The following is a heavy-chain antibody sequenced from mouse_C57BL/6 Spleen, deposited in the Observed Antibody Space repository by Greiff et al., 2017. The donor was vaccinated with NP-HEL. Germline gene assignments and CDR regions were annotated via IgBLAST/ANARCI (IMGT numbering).Heavy chain of an antibody. D-gene: IGHD2-1*01. CDR1: GYTFTSYW. Sequence: VQLQQSGAELVKPGASVKMSCKASGYTFTSYWITWVKQRPGQGLEWIGDIYPGSGSTNYNEKFKSKATLTVDTSSSTAYMQLSSLTSEDSAVYYCASEHGNYLAWFAYWGQGTLVTVSA. J-gene: IGHJ3*01. CDR3: ASEHGNYLAWFAY. V-gene: IGHV1-55*01. CDR2: IYPGSGST.